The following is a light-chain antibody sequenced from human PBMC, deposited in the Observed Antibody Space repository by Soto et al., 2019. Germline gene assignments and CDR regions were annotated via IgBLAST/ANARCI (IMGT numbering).Light chain of an antibody. V-gene: IGKV3-20*01. CDR2: GAS. CDR1: QSVSSSY. Sequence: EIVLTQSPGTLSLSPGERATLSCRASQSVSSSYLAWYQQKPGQAPRLLIYGASSRATGIPDRFSGSGSGTDFTLTISRLESEDFAVYFCQQYGSSPQPITFGQGTRLEIK. J-gene: IGKJ5*01. CDR3: QQYGSSPQPIT.